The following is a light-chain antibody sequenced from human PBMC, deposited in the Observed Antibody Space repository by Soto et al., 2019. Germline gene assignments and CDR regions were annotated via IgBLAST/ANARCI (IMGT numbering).Light chain of an antibody. Sequence: QSAQTQPASVSGSPGQSITISCTGTSSDVGGYNYVSWYQQHPGKAPKLMIYDVSNRPSGVSNRFSGSKSGNTASLTISGLQAEDEADYYCSSYTSSSTVVVFGTGTKVTVL. CDR2: DVS. J-gene: IGLJ1*01. V-gene: IGLV2-14*01. CDR1: SSDVGGYNY. CDR3: SSYTSSSTVVV.